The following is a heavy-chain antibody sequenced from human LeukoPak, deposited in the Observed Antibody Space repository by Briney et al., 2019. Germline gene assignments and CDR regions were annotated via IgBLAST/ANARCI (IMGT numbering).Heavy chain of an antibody. Sequence: SETLSLTCTVSGGSISSYYWSWIRQPPGKGLEWIGYIYYSGSTSYNPSLKSRVTISVDTSKNQFSLKLSSVTAADTAVYYCARGQKGGSGWVYYYYYYGMGVWGQGTTVTVSS. CDR3: ARGQKGGSGWVYYYYYYGMGV. CDR2: IYYSGST. J-gene: IGHJ6*02. CDR1: GGSISSYY. D-gene: IGHD6-19*01. V-gene: IGHV4-59*01.